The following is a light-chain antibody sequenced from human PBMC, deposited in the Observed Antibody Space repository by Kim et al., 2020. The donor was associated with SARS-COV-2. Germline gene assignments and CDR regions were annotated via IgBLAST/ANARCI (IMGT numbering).Light chain of an antibody. V-gene: IGKV3-20*01. CDR3: QQYDNSPLT. J-gene: IGKJ4*01. CDR1: RRVSSSY. CDR2: GAS. Sequence: EIVLTQSPGTLSLSPGDRATLSCRASRRVSSSYLAWYQQRPGQAPRLLIYGASNRATGIPDRFSGSESGTDFTLTISRLEPEDFAVYYCQQYDNSPLTFGGGTKVYIK.